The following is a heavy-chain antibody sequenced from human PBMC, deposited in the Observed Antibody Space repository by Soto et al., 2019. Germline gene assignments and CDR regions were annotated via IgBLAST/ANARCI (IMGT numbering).Heavy chain of an antibody. CDR2: ISYDGSNK. J-gene: IGHJ4*02. V-gene: IGHV3-30*18. D-gene: IGHD3-3*01. CDR3: AKGPYDFWSGSYDY. Sequence: GGSLRLSCAASGFTFSSYGMHWVRQAPGKGLEWVAVISYDGSNKYYADSVKGRFTISRDNSKNTLYLQMNSLRAEDTAVYYCAKGPYDFWSGSYDYWGQRTLVIVS. CDR1: GFTFSSYG.